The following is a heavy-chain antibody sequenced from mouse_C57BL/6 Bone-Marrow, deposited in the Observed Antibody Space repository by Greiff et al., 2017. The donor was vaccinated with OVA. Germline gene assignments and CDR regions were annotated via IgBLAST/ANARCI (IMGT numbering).Heavy chain of an antibody. CDR3: TTSGGNFFAY. CDR2: IDPENGDT. Sequence: VQLQQSGAELVRPGASVKLSCTASGFNIKDDYMHWVKQRPEQGLEWIGWIDPENGDTEYASKFQGKATITADTSSNTAYLQLSSLTSEYTAVYYCTTSGGNFFAYWGQGTTLTVSS. D-gene: IGHD2-1*01. V-gene: IGHV14-4*01. CDR1: GFNIKDDY. J-gene: IGHJ2*01.